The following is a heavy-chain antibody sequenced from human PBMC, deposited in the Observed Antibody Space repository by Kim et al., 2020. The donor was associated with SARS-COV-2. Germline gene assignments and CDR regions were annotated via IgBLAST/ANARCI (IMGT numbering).Heavy chain of an antibody. CDR1: AFTFSTYT. J-gene: IGHJ4*03. V-gene: IGHV3-48*02. D-gene: IGHD3-22*01. Sequence: GGSLRLSCAGSAFTFSTYTMNWVHQAPGKGLEWVSYISAGSSSIYYADSVKGRFTVSRDNAKNSLYLQMNSLRDEDTAVYYCARGYDNSGCNFDYWGQGT. CDR3: ARGYDNSGCNFDY. CDR2: ISAGSSSI.